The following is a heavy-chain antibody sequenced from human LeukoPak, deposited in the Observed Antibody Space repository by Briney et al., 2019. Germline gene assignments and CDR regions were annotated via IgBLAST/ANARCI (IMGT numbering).Heavy chain of an antibody. CDR1: GFTVSSNY. J-gene: IGHJ4*02. CDR2: IYSGGGT. D-gene: IGHD1-26*01. V-gene: IGHV3-66*02. Sequence: GGALRLSCAASGFTVSSNYMNWVRQAPGKGLEWVSVIYSGGGTYYADSVKGRFTISRDNSKKTLYLQMNSLRAEDTAVYYCARGRVGYYFDYWGQGTLVTVSS. CDR3: ARGRVGYYFDY.